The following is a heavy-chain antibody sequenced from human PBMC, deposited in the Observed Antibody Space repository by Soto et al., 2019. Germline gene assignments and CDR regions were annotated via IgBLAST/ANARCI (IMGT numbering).Heavy chain of an antibody. J-gene: IGHJ4*02. CDR2: IGTAGDT. CDR3: ARGGVVTAIYFDY. Sequence: GGSLRLSCAASGFTFSSYDMHWVRQAPGKGLEWVSAIGTAGDTYYPGSVKGRFTISRENAKNSLYFQMNSLRAEDTAVYYCARGGVVTAIYFDYWGQGTLVTVSS. V-gene: IGHV3-13*01. D-gene: IGHD2-21*02. CDR1: GFTFSSYD.